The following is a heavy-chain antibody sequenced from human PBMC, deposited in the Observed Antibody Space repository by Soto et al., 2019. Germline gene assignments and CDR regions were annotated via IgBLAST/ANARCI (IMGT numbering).Heavy chain of an antibody. CDR1: GGSISSSSYY. CDR3: TREHGSSAEYFHH. CDR2: IYYSGST. J-gene: IGHJ1*01. V-gene: IGHV4-39*02. D-gene: IGHD2-2*01. Sequence: SVTRSLTCTVSGGSISSSSYYWGWIRQPPGKGLEWIGSIYYSGSTYYNPSLKSRVTISVDTSKNQFSLKLSSVTAADTAVYYCTREHGSSAEYFHHWGQGTLVTVSS.